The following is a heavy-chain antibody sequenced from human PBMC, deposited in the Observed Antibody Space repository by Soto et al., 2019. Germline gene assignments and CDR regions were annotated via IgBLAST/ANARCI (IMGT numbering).Heavy chain of an antibody. CDR1: GFTVSDNY. V-gene: IGHV3-66*01. J-gene: IGHJ2*01. CDR2: IYRGGRT. D-gene: IGHD3-22*01. Sequence: EVQLVESGGGLVQPGGSLRLSCAASGFTVSDNYMSWVRQAPGKGLEWVSLIYRGGRTFYADSVKGRFTIPRDTNTVYLQMNSLRAEDTAIYYCARVNFYDTNYWYFDLWGRGTLVTVSS. CDR3: ARVNFYDTNYWYFDL.